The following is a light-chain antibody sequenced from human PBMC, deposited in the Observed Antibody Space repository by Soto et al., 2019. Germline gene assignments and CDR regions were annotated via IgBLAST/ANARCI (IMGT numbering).Light chain of an antibody. CDR1: ASNIGSKA. V-gene: IGLV1-44*01. Sequence: QSVLTQPPSASGTPGQRVSISCSGSASNIGSKAVNWYQQLPGAAPKLLIYSSFQRPSGVPARFSASKSGTSASLAITGLQSEDEADYYCAGWDYSLDEYVFGTGTKLTVL. J-gene: IGLJ1*01. CDR2: SSF. CDR3: AGWDYSLDEYV.